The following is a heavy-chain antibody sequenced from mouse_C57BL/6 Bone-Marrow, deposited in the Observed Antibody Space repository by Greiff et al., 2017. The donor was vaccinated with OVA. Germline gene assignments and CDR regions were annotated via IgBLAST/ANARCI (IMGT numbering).Heavy chain of an antibody. J-gene: IGHJ3*01. D-gene: IGHD2-4*01. CDR2: INPSTGGT. CDR1: GYSFTGYS. CDR3: ARRDDYDEAWFAY. V-gene: IGHV1-42*01. Sequence: EVQLQQSGPELVKPGASVKISCKASGYSFTGYSMNWVKQSPEKRLEWIGEINPSTGGTTSNQKFTPKAPLTVDKSSSTAYMQLKSLTSEDSAVYYCARRDDYDEAWFAYWGQGTLVTVSA.